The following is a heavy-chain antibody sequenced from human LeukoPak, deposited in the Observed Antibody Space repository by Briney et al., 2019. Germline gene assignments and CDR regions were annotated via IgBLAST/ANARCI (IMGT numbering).Heavy chain of an antibody. V-gene: IGHV4-39*07. D-gene: IGHD3-16*01. J-gene: IGHJ4*02. Sequence: SWTLSLTFTVCGCSLSSCIYYWGWTRQPPGEGLEGIGIIYYSGSTSYNPSLKSRVTISVDTSNSQSSLRLSSVSAADTAVYYCARDLGPASVFFDYWGQGILVTVS. CDR2: IYYSGST. CDR3: ARDLGPASVFFDY. CDR1: GCSLSSCIYY.